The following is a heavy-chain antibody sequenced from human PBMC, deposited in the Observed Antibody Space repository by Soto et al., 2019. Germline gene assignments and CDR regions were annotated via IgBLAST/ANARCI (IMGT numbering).Heavy chain of an antibody. V-gene: IGHV3-48*02. CDR3: ARDRGYTYGFDF. Sequence: GSLRLSCAASGFTFSSYIMNWVRQAPGKGLEWVSSISSSSSTIYYADSVKDRFTISRDNAKNSLYLQMNSLRDEDTAVYYCARDRGYTYGFDFWGQGALVTVSS. D-gene: IGHD5-18*01. CDR2: ISSSSSTI. CDR1: GFTFSSYI. J-gene: IGHJ4*02.